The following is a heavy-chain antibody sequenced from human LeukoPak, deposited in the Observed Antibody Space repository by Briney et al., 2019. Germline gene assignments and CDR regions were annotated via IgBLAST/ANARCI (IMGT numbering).Heavy chain of an antibody. J-gene: IGHJ4*02. CDR3: AGHSSSWYWYYFDY. Sequence: GGSLRLSCAASGFTFSSYAMSWVRQAPGKGLEWVSAISGSGGSTYYADSVKGRFTISRDNSKNTLYLQMNSLRAEDTAVYYCAGHSSSWYWYYFDYWGQGTLVTVSS. CDR1: GFTFSSYA. V-gene: IGHV3-23*01. D-gene: IGHD6-13*01. CDR2: ISGSGGST.